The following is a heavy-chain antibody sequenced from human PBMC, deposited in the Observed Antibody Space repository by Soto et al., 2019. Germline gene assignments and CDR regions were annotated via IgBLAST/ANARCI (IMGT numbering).Heavy chain of an antibody. CDR3: ARDLPWFGELLSLPVFDY. J-gene: IGHJ4*02. CDR2: ISAYNGNT. V-gene: IGHV1-18*04. CDR1: GYTFTSYG. Sequence: GASVKVSCKASGYTFTSYGISWVRQAPGQGLEWMGWISAYNGNTNYAQKLQGRVTMTTDTSTSTAYMELRSLRSDDTAVYYCARDLPWFGELLSLPVFDYWGQGTLVTVSS. D-gene: IGHD3-10*01.